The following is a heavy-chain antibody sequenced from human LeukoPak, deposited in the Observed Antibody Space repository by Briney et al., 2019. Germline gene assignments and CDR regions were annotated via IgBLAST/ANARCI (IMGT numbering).Heavy chain of an antibody. J-gene: IGHJ5*02. V-gene: IGHV3-21*01. CDR1: GFTFSSYS. Sequence: GGSLRLSCAASGFTFSSYSMNWVRQAPGKGLEWVSSISSSSSYIYYADSVKGRFTISRDNAKNSLYLQMNSLRAEDTAVYYCASSGWYDVSWFDPWGQRTLVTVSS. CDR3: ASSGWYDVSWFDP. D-gene: IGHD6-19*01. CDR2: ISSSSSYI.